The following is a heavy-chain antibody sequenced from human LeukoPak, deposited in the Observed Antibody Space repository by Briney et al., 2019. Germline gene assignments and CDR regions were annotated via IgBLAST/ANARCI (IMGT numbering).Heavy chain of an antibody. V-gene: IGHV1-18*01. Sequence: ASVKVSCKASGYTFTTYDISWVRQAPGQGLEWMGWISAYNGNTNYAQKVQGRVTMTTDTSTSTAYMELRSLRSDDTAVYYCARGQGVDSSGYDAFDIWGQGTMVTVSS. J-gene: IGHJ3*02. CDR2: ISAYNGNT. CDR3: ARGQGVDSSGYDAFDI. D-gene: IGHD3-22*01. CDR1: GYTFTTYD.